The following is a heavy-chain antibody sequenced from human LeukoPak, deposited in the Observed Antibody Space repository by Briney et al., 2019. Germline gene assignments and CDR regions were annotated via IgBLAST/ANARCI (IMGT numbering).Heavy chain of an antibody. Sequence: GGSLRLSCAASGFTFSNYVMHWVRQAPGKGLEWVAVISYDGSNTYYADSVKGRFTISRDNSKNTLYLQMTSLRAEDTAVYYCAKDYCGGDCDYFDYWGQGTLVTVSS. CDR2: ISYDGSNT. CDR1: GFTFSNYV. CDR3: AKDYCGGDCDYFDY. D-gene: IGHD2-21*02. J-gene: IGHJ4*02. V-gene: IGHV3-30*18.